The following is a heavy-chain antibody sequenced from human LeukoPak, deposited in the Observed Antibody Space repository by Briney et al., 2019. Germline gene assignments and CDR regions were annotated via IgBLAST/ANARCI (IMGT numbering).Heavy chain of an antibody. V-gene: IGHV1-69*04. J-gene: IGHJ6*02. CDR3: ATVGLVLYYYGMDV. CDR2: IIPILGIA. CDR1: GGTFSSYA. D-gene: IGHD3/OR15-3a*01. Sequence: SVKVSCKASGGTFSSYAISWVRQAPGQGLEWMGRIIPILGIANYAQKFQGRVTITADKSTSTAYMELSSLRSEDTAVYYCATVGLVLYYYGMDVWGQGTTVTVSS.